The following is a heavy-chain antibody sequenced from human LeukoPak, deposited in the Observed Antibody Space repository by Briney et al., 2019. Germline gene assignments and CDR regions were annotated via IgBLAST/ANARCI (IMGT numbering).Heavy chain of an antibody. J-gene: IGHJ4*02. CDR3: ARGDNYDSGADYFDY. CDR2: VSYIGST. Sequence: SETLSLTCSVPGGSISGYSWSWIRQTPGKGLEWIGNVSYIGSTSYNPSFKSRITISIDTSKNQFHLRLSSVTAADTAVYFCARGDNYDSGADYFDYWGQGTLVTVSS. CDR1: GGSISGYS. V-gene: IGHV4-59*01. D-gene: IGHD3-22*01.